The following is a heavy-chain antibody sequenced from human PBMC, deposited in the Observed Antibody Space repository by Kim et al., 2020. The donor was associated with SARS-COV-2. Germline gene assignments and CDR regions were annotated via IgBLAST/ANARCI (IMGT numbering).Heavy chain of an antibody. V-gene: IGHV4-31*03. CDR1: GGSISSGGYY. Sequence: SETLSLTCTVSGGSISSGGYYWSWIRQHPGKGLEWIGYIYYSGSTYYNPSLKSRVTISVDTSKNQFSLKLSSVTAADTAVYYCARNIGITMIVVVTGWFDPWGQGTLFTVSS. J-gene: IGHJ5*02. D-gene: IGHD3-22*01. CDR2: IYYSGST. CDR3: ARNIGITMIVVVTGWFDP.